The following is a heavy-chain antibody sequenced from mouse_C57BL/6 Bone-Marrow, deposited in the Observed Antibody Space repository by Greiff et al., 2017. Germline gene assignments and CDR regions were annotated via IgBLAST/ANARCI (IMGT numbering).Heavy chain of an antibody. Sequence: QVQLQQPGAELVKPGASVKLSCKASGYTFTSYWMHWVKQRPGRGLEWIGRIDPNSGGTKYNEKFKSKATLTVDKHSSTAYMQLSSLKSEDSAVYYCARDYWDWYFDVWGTGTTVTVSS. V-gene: IGHV1-72*01. CDR3: ARDYWDWYFDV. J-gene: IGHJ1*03. D-gene: IGHD2-13*01. CDR2: IDPNSGGT. CDR1: GYTFTSYW.